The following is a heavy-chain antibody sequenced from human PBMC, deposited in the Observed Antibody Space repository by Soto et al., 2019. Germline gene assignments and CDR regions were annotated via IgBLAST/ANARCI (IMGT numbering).Heavy chain of an antibody. Sequence: ASVKVSCKASGYTFTSYGISWVRQAPGQGLEWMGWISAYNGNTNYAQKLQGRVTMTTDTSTGTAYMELRSLRSDDTAVYYCARDRDGSSGWNNWFDPWGQGTLVTVSS. CDR2: ISAYNGNT. V-gene: IGHV1-18*01. CDR3: ARDRDGSSGWNNWFDP. CDR1: GYTFTSYG. J-gene: IGHJ5*02. D-gene: IGHD6-19*01.